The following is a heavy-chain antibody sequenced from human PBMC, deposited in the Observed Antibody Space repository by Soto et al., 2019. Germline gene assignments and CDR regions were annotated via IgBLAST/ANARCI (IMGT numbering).Heavy chain of an antibody. CDR2: IWYDGSNK. J-gene: IGHJ6*02. D-gene: IGHD1-7*01. CDR1: GFTFSSYG. CDR3: ARGENYFVSYNYGLDV. Sequence: GGSLRLSCAASGFTFSSYGIHWVRQAPGEGLEWVAGIWYDGSNKYYADSVKGRFTISRENSKNTLYLQMNGLRAEDTAVYYCARGENYFVSYNYGLDVWGQGNTVTVCS. V-gene: IGHV3-33*01.